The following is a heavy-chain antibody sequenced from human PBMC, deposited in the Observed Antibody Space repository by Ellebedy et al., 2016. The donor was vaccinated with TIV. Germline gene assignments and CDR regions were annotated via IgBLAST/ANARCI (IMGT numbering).Heavy chain of an antibody. CDR3: ARAYYGEGEFAFDI. Sequence: SETLSLTXTVSGGSISSYYWSWIRQPPGKGLEWIGYIYHSGSTYYNPSLKSRVTISVDTSKNQFSLKLSSVTAADTAVYYCARAYYGEGEFAFDIWGQGTMVTVSS. J-gene: IGHJ3*02. CDR2: IYHSGST. CDR1: GGSISSYY. D-gene: IGHD3-10*01. V-gene: IGHV4-59*12.